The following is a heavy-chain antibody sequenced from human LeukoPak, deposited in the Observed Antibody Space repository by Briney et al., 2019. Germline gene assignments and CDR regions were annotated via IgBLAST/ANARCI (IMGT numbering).Heavy chain of an antibody. CDR3: ARAADISTGYAPGDY. Sequence: SVKVSCKASGGTFSSYAISWVRQAPGQGLEWMGGIIPIFGTANYAQKSQGRVTITADESTSTAYMELSSLRSEDTAVYYCARAADISTGYAPGDYWGQGTLVTVSS. D-gene: IGHD3-9*01. CDR2: IIPIFGTA. CDR1: GGTFSSYA. J-gene: IGHJ4*02. V-gene: IGHV1-69*13.